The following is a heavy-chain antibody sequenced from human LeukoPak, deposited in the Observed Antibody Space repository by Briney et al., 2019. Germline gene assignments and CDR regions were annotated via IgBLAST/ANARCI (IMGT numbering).Heavy chain of an antibody. V-gene: IGHV3-21*01. D-gene: IGHD1-26*01. CDR1: GFTFSSYS. J-gene: IGHJ6*03. CDR3: ARAPGADLYYYYYMDV. Sequence: GGSLRLSCAASGFTFSSYSMNWVRQAPGKGLEWVSSISSSSSYIYHADSVKGRFTISRDNAKNSLYLQMNSLRAEDTAVYYCARAPGADLYYYYYMDVWGKGTTVTVSS. CDR2: ISSSSSYI.